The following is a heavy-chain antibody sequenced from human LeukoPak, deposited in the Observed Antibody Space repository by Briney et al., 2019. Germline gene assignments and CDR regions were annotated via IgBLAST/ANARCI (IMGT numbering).Heavy chain of an antibody. CDR1: GDSIISYY. D-gene: IGHD3-22*01. J-gene: IGHJ4*02. Sequence: SETLSLTCSVSGDSIISYYWSWIRQPPGQGLEWVGYIYYTGSTNSNPSLKSRVTISVDTSKNQFSLRLTSVTAADTAVYYCARGYYYDYSGPDFDYWGQGTLVTVSS. CDR3: ARGYYYDYSGPDFDY. V-gene: IGHV4-59*01. CDR2: IYYTGST.